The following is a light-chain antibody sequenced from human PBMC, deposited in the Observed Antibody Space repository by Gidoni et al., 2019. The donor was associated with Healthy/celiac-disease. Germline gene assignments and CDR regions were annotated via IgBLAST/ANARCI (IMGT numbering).Light chain of an antibody. V-gene: IGKV2-40*01. CDR1: QSLLDSDDGNTY. Sequence: IVMTQTPLSLPLPPVEPASISCRSSQSLLDSDDGNTYLHWYLQKPGQSPQLLIYTLSYRASGGADRFSGRGSGTDFSLKISRVEAEDVGVYNCMQRIEFLTWTFGQGTKGEIK. CDR3: MQRIEFLTWT. CDR2: TLS. J-gene: IGKJ1*01.